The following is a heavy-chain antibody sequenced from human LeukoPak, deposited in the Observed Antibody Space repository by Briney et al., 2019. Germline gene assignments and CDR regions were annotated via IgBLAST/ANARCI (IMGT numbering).Heavy chain of an antibody. V-gene: IGHV5-51*01. CDR2: IYPGDSDT. J-gene: IGHJ4*02. CDR3: FYSSSWQIDY. D-gene: IGHD6-13*01. Sequence: GESLEISCQASGYSFTSYWSGWVRRLPGKGLEWMGIIYPGDSDTRYSPSFQGQVTISADKSISTAYLQWSSLKASDTASCARFYSSSWQIDYWGQGTLVTVSS. CDR1: GYSFTSYW.